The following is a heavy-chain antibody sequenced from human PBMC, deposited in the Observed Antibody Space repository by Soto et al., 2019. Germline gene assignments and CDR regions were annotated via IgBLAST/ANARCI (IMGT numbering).Heavy chain of an antibody. CDR1: GFTFSSYA. Sequence: GGSLRLSCSASGFTFSSYAMHWVRQAPGKGLEYVSAISSNGGSTYYADSVKGRFTISRDNSKNTLYLQMSSLRAEDTAVYYCVKDRAYYDYVWGSYRSTHYFDYWGQGTLVTVYS. CDR2: ISSNGGST. D-gene: IGHD3-16*02. V-gene: IGHV3-64D*06. CDR3: VKDRAYYDYVWGSYRSTHYFDY. J-gene: IGHJ4*02.